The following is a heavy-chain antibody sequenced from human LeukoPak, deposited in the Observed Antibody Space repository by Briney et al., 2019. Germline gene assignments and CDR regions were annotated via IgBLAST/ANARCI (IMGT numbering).Heavy chain of an antibody. J-gene: IGHJ4*02. CDR3: ARLKTGSYVYY. V-gene: IGHV5-51*01. Sequence: GESLKISCQGSGYIFTNFGIAWVRQMPGKGLEWMGIIYPGDSDIRYSPSFQGQVIISADKSISTAYLQWSSLKASDTAIYFCARLKTGSYVYYWGQGTLVTVAS. CDR1: GYIFTNFG. CDR2: IYPGDSDI. D-gene: IGHD1-26*01.